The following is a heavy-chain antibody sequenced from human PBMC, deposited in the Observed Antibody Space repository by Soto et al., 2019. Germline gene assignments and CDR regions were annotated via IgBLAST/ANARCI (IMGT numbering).Heavy chain of an antibody. CDR3: AREEPINWIDP. D-gene: IGHD1-26*01. CDR1: GGSISSGGYS. V-gene: IGHV4-30-2*01. Sequence: SETLSLTCAVSGGSISSGGYSWSWIRQPPGKGLEWIGYIYHSGSTYYNPSLKSRVTISVDTSKNQFSLKLSSVTAADTAVYYCAREEPINWIDPWGQGTLVTVSS. CDR2: IYHSGST. J-gene: IGHJ5*02.